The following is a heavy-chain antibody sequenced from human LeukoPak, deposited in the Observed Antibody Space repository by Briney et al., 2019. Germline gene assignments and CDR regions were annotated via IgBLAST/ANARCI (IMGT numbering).Heavy chain of an antibody. V-gene: IGHV3-15*01. CDR3: TTPFLAVAGQIDY. Sequence: GGSLRLSCAASGFTFSNAWMSWVRQAPGKGLEWVGRIKSKTDGGTTDYAAPVKGRFTISRDDSKNTLYLQMNSLKTEDTAVHYCTTPFLAVAGQIDYWGQGTLVTVSS. CDR1: GFTFSNAW. D-gene: IGHD6-19*01. J-gene: IGHJ4*02. CDR2: IKSKTDGGTT.